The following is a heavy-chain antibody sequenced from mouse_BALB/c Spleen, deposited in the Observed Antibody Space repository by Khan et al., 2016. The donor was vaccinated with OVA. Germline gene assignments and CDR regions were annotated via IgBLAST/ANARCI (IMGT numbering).Heavy chain of an antibody. D-gene: IGHD2-14*01. J-gene: IGHJ3*01. CDR3: VRDGAYHRNDGWFAY. CDR2: INPSNGYT. CDR1: GYTFTSYT. V-gene: IGHV1-4*01. Sequence: VELVESGAELARPGASVKMSCKASGYTFTSYTIHWIKKRPGQGLEWIGYINPSNGYTNYNQKFKDKATLTTDKSYTTAYLQRSSLTSDDSAVYNCVRDGAYHRNDGWFAYWGQGTLVTVSA.